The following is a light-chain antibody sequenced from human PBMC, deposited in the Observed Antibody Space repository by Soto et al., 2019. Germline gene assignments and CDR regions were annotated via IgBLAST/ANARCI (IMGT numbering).Light chain of an antibody. CDR3: QQYNSYAT. Sequence: EIFLTQSPATLSLSPGERATLSCRASQNIDSDLAWYQQRPGQPPRLLIYDASNRAPGIPARLGGSGSGADFTLTISSLEPADFAVYYCQQYNSYATFGQGTKVDIK. J-gene: IGKJ1*01. V-gene: IGKV3-11*01. CDR1: QNIDSD. CDR2: DAS.